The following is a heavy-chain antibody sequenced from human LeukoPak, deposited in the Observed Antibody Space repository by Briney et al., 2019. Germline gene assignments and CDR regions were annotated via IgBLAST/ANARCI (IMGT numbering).Heavy chain of an antibody. D-gene: IGHD3-10*01. CDR1: GFTFSTYA. CDR2: ISYDGNIK. CDR3: ARNLYGSGSYNGSV. J-gene: IGHJ4*02. Sequence: PGWSLRLSCAASGFTFSTYAIHWVRQAPGKGLEWVAVISYDGNIKYYADSVKGRFTISRDNSKNTLALQMNSLRAEDTAVYYCARNLYGSGSYNGSVWGQGTLVTVSS. V-gene: IGHV3-30-3*01.